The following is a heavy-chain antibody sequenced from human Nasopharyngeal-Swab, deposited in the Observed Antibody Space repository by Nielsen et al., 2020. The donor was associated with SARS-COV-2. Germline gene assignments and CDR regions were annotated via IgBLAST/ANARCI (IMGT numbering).Heavy chain of an antibody. J-gene: IGHJ4*02. V-gene: IGHV3-74*01. Sequence: GGSLRLSCAASGFTFSNYWMHWVCQAPGKGLEWVARVNSDGSRPSYADAVKGRVTLSRDNAKNTLSLQMHSLRAEDTAMYYCARANIAAAGTQDYWGQGTLVTVSS. D-gene: IGHD6-13*01. CDR1: GFTFSNYW. CDR2: VNSDGSRP. CDR3: ARANIAAAGTQDY.